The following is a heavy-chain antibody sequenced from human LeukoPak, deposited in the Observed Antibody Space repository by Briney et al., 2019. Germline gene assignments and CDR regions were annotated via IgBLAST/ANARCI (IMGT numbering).Heavy chain of an antibody. J-gene: IGHJ5*02. V-gene: IGHV3-23*01. CDR2: ISGSGGST. CDR3: AKDSSGQWLVRGGWFDP. D-gene: IGHD6-19*01. Sequence: PGGSLRLSCAASGFTFSSYAMSWVRQAPGKGLEWVSAISGSGGSTYYADSVKGRFTISRDNSKNTLYLQMNSLRAEDTAVYYCAKDSSGQWLVRGGWFDPWGQGTLVTVSS. CDR1: GFTFSSYA.